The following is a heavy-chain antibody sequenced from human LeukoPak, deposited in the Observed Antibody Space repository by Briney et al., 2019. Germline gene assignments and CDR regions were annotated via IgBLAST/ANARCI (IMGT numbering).Heavy chain of an antibody. CDR2: ISGSGGST. CDR3: ATDCSSTSCYSARDAFDI. D-gene: IGHD2-2*01. V-gene: IGHV3-23*01. Sequence: GGSLRLSCAASGFTFSSYAMSWVRQAPGKGLEWVSAISGSGGSTYYADSVKGRFTISRDNSKNTLYLQMNSLRAEDTAVYYCATDCSSTSCYSARDAFDIWGQGTMVTVSS. J-gene: IGHJ3*02. CDR1: GFTFSSYA.